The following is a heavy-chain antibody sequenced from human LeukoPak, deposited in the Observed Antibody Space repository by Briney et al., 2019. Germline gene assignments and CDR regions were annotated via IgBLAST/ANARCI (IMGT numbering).Heavy chain of an antibody. J-gene: IGHJ3*02. CDR1: GGTFSSYA. V-gene: IGHV1-69*04. Sequence: SVKVSCKASGGTFSSYAINWVRQAPGQGLEWMGRIIPIFGIANYAQKFLGRVTITADTSTSTAYMELSSLRSEDTAVYYCARDRCGGDCYAADAFDIWGQGTMVTVSS. CDR2: IIPIFGIA. CDR3: ARDRCGGDCYAADAFDI. D-gene: IGHD2-21*02.